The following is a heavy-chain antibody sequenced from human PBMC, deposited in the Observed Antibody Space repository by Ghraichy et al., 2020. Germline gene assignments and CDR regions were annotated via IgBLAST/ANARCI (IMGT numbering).Heavy chain of an antibody. J-gene: IGHJ4*02. V-gene: IGHV4-4*07. CDR3: AGGSGGVANFDY. Sequence: ETLSLTCTVSGVSISNNYWSWIRQPAGKGLEWIGRISTSGATNYNPSLKSRVTISVDTSKNQFSLRLSSVTAADTAVYYCAGGSGGVANFDYWGQGTLVTVSS. D-gene: IGHD3-16*01. CDR2: ISTSGAT. CDR1: GVSISNNY.